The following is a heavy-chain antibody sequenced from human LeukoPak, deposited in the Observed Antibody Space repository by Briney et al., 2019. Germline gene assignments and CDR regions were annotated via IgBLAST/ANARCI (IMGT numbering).Heavy chain of an antibody. CDR2: ISSGSVTT. V-gene: IGHV3-48*01. J-gene: IGHJ4*02. Sequence: GGSLRLSCAASGFTVSTYSMNWVRQAPGKGLEWVSYISSGSVTTYYADSVKGRFTISRDNAKNSLYLQMNSLRAEDTAVYYCARRAPYGDYSFDYWGQGTLVTVSS. D-gene: IGHD4-17*01. CDR3: ARRAPYGDYSFDY. CDR1: GFTVSTYS.